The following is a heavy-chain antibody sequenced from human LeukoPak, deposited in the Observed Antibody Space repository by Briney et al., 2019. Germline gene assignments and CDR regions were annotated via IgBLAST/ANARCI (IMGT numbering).Heavy chain of an antibody. CDR1: GFTFSYYA. D-gene: IGHD3-22*01. Sequence: GGSLRLSCSASGFTFSYYAMSWVRQAAGKGLEFVSGISSNGGSTYYADSLKGRFTVSRDNSNNTLYLQMSSLRAEDTAIYYCAKGPTYDSLPYYFDYWGQGTLVTVSS. J-gene: IGHJ4*02. CDR3: AKGPTYDSLPYYFDY. CDR2: ISSNGGST. V-gene: IGHV3-64D*09.